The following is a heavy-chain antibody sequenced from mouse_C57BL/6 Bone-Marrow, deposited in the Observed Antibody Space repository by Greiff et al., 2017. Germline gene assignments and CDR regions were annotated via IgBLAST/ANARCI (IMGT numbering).Heavy chain of an antibody. D-gene: IGHD1-2*01. CDR3: TITTAHYFDD. CDR2: ISSGGDYI. V-gene: IGHV5-9-1*02. Sequence: EVKLMESGEGLVKPGGSLKLSCAASGFTFSSYAMSWVRQTPEKRLEWVAYISSGGDYIYYADTVKGRFTISRDNARNTLYLQMSSLKSEDTAMYYCTITTAHYFDDWGQGTTLTVSS. J-gene: IGHJ2*01. CDR1: GFTFSSYA.